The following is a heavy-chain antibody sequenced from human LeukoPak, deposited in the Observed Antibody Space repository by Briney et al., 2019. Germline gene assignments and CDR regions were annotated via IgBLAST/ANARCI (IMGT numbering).Heavy chain of an antibody. D-gene: IGHD1-26*01. CDR3: ARDPSGSYYSGANWFDP. Sequence: ASVKVSCKASGYTFTSYYMHWVRQAPGQGLEWMGIINPSGGSTSYAQKFQGRVTMTRDTSTSTVYMELSSLRSEDTAVYYCARDPSGSYYSGANWFDPWGQGTLVTVSS. J-gene: IGHJ5*02. V-gene: IGHV1-46*01. CDR1: GYTFTSYY. CDR2: INPSGGST.